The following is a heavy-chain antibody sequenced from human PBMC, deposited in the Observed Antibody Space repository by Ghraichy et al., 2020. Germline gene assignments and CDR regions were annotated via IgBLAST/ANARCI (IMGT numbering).Heavy chain of an antibody. CDR3: SRGYGSGSYRGFDP. Sequence: GALRLSCAASGFTFSSYSMHWVRQAPGKGLVWVSRIVNDGTTTNYADSVKGRFTISRDNAKNTLYLQMNTLRSEDTAVYYCSRGYGSGSYRGFDPWGQGTLVTVSS. D-gene: IGHD3-10*01. CDR1: GFTFSSYS. J-gene: IGHJ5*02. V-gene: IGHV3-74*01. CDR2: IVNDGTTT.